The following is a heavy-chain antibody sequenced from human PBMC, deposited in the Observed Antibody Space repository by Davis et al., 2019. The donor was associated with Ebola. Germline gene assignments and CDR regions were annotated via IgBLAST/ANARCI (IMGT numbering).Heavy chain of an antibody. Sequence: ASVKVSCKASGYSFAAHYIHWVRQAPGQGLEWMGRINPNFGGKIYAQKFQDRVTLTIDTSINTAYMELDRLRSDDTAVYFCARGVAVGGFYFEYWGQGTLVTVSS. V-gene: IGHV1-2*06. CDR2: INPNFGGK. D-gene: IGHD6-19*01. CDR1: GYSFAAHY. CDR3: ARGVAVGGFYFEY. J-gene: IGHJ4*02.